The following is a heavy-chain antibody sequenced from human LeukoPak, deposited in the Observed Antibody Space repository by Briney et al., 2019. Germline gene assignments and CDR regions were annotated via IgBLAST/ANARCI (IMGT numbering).Heavy chain of an antibody. J-gene: IGHJ4*02. V-gene: IGHV4-34*01. CDR1: GGSFSGYY. D-gene: IGHD4-17*01. CDR2: INHSGST. Sequence: PSETLSLTCAVYGGSFSGYYWSWIRQPPGKGLEWIGEINHSGSTNYNPSLKSRVTISVDTSKNQFSLKLSSVTAADTAVYYCARAQRWRNFDYWGQGTLVTVSS. CDR3: ARAQRWRNFDY.